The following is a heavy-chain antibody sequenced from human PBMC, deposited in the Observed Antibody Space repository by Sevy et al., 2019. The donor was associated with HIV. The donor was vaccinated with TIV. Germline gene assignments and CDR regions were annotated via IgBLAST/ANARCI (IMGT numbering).Heavy chain of an antibody. CDR3: ARRVAGIFDY. V-gene: IGHV4-39*01. D-gene: IGHD6-19*01. CDR2: IYYSGST. CDR1: GGSISSSSYY. Sequence: SETLPLTCTVSGGSISSSSYYWGWIRQPPGKGLEWIGSIYYSGSTYYNPSLKSRVTISVDTSKNQFSLKLSSVTAADTAVYYCARRVAGIFDYWGQGTLVTVSS. J-gene: IGHJ4*02.